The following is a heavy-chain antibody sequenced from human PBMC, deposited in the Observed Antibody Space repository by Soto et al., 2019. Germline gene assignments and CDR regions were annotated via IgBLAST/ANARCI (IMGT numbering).Heavy chain of an antibody. CDR1: GYTFINYG. J-gene: IGHJ6*02. D-gene: IGHD3-22*01. Sequence: ASVKVSCKASGYTFINYGVTWVRQAPGQGLEWMGWISTHNGNTNYAQKLQGRVTMTTGTSTSTAYMDLRSLRSDDTAVYYCARVYYDSRGYYSPDVWGQGTTVTVSS. CDR2: ISTHNGNT. CDR3: ARVYYDSRGYYSPDV. V-gene: IGHV1-18*01.